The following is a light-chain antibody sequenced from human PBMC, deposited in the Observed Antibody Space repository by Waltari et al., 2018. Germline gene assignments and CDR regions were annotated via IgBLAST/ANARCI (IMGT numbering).Light chain of an antibody. CDR2: EVS. V-gene: IGLV2-14*01. CDR3: SSYTTSSAPGV. Sequence: QSALTQPASVSGSPGQSITISCSGTDRDVGAYDFVSWYQQHPGKAPHLIIYEVSNRPSRISNRFSASKSGNTASLTSSGLQAEDEADYYCSSYTTSSAPGVFGTGTRVTVL. CDR1: DRDVGAYDF. J-gene: IGLJ1*01.